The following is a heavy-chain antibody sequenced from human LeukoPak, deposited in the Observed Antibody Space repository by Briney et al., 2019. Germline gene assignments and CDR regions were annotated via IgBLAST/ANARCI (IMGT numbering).Heavy chain of an antibody. Sequence: GGSLRLSCAASGFTFSSYAMSWVRQAPGKGLEWVSSISAGGTYIHYADSVKGRFTISRDNAKNSLFMQMNNLRAEDTAVYYCVRDGATRLEFDYWGQGTLVTVSS. D-gene: IGHD4/OR15-4a*01. CDR2: ISAGGTYI. CDR1: GFTFSSYA. J-gene: IGHJ4*02. CDR3: VRDGATRLEFDY. V-gene: IGHV3-21*01.